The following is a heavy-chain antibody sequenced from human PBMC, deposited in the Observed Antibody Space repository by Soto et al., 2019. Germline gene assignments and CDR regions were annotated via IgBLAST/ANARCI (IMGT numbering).Heavy chain of an antibody. CDR3: AGRDSTIFGVVTWFDP. CDR2: MNPNSGNT. Sequence: QVPLVQSGAEVKKPGASVKVSCKASGYTFTSYDINWVRQATGQGLEWMGWMNPNSGNTGYAQKFQGRVTMTRNTSISTAYMELSSLRSEDTAVYYCAGRDSTIFGVVTWFDPWGQGTLVTVSS. D-gene: IGHD3-3*01. J-gene: IGHJ5*02. CDR1: GYTFTSYD. V-gene: IGHV1-8*01.